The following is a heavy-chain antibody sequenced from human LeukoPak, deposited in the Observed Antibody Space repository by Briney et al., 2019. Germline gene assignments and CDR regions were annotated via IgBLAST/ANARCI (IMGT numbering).Heavy chain of an antibody. V-gene: IGHV5-51*01. CDR3: ARHHYYSDSGPYPGHC. CDR1: GYSFTSYW. D-gene: IGHD3-22*01. CDR2: IYPGDSDT. J-gene: IGHJ4*02. Sequence: GESLKISCKGSGYSFTSYWIGWVRQMPGKGLEWMGIIYPGDSDTRYSPSFQGQVIISADKSISTAYLRWSSLQASDTAMYYCARHHYYSDSGPYPGHCWGQGTLVTVSS.